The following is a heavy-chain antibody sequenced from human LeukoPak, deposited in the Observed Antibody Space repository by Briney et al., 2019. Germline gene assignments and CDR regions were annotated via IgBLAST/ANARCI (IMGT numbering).Heavy chain of an antibody. J-gene: IGHJ4*02. CDR2: ILYDGSNK. CDR3: ARDGLTGATDGTLDS. D-gene: IGHD1-20*01. CDR1: AFTFSHYS. Sequence: GGSLRPSCVASAFTFSHYSMHWVRQAPGKGLEWVAVILYDGSNKYYADSVKGRFAISRDNSKNTLYLQMNSLRAEDTAMYYCARDGLTGATDGTLDSWGQGTLVTVSS. V-gene: IGHV3-30*09.